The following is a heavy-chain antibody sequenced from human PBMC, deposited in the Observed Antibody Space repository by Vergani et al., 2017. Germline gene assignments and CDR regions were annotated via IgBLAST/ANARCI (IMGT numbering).Heavy chain of an antibody. CDR1: GFTFSSYW. CDR3: ASYLVHRPRSIFDY. Sequence: EVHLVESGGGLVQPGRSLRLSCSGSGFTFSSYWMSWVRQAPGKGMEWVANIKQDGREKYYVDSVKGRFTISRDNAKNSLYLQMNSLRAEDTAVYYCASYLVHRPRSIFDYWGQGTLVTVSS. D-gene: IGHD2-8*02. CDR2: IKQDGREK. V-gene: IGHV3-7*01. J-gene: IGHJ4*02.